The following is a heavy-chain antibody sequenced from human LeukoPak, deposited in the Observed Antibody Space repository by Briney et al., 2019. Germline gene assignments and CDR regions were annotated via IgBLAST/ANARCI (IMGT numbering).Heavy chain of an antibody. CDR2: IYYSGST. V-gene: IGHV4-39*02. D-gene: IGHD3-3*01. Sequence: SETLSLTCTVSGGSISSSSSYWGWIRQPPGKGLEWIGSIYYSGSTYYNPSLKSRVIISVDTSKNLFSLKLNSVTAADTAVYYCAREGGYDFWSGPGMDVWGQGTTVTVSS. J-gene: IGHJ6*02. CDR3: AREGGYDFWSGPGMDV. CDR1: GGSISSSSSY.